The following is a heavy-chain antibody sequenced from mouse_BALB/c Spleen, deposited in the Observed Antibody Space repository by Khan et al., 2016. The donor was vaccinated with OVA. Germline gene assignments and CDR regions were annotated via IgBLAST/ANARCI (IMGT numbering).Heavy chain of an antibody. J-gene: IGHJ3*01. D-gene: IGHD1-1*01. CDR2: INPYNGGT. V-gene: IGHV1-19*01. CDR1: GYTFTDYY. Sequence: VQLQQSGPELVKPGASVKMSCKASGYTFTDYYMDWVKQSHGESFEWIGRINPYNGGTSYNQKFKGKATLTVDKSSSTAYMELNSLTSEDSAVYYCARRGYYGSSPAWFAYWGQGTLVTVSA. CDR3: ARRGYYGSSPAWFAY.